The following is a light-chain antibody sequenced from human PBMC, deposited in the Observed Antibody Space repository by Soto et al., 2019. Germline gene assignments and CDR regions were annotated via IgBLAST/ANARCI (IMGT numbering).Light chain of an antibody. CDR2: DDS. V-gene: IGLV3-21*02. Sequence: SYELTQPPSVSVAPGQTARITCGGNNIGSKSVHWYQQKPGQAPVLAVYDDSGRPSGIPERFSGSNSGNTATLTISRVEAGDEADYYCQVWDSSSDHVVFGGGTKVTVL. J-gene: IGLJ2*01. CDR1: NIGSKS. CDR3: QVWDSSSDHVV.